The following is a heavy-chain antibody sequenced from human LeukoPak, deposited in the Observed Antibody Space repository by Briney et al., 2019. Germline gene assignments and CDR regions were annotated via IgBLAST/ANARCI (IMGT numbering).Heavy chain of an antibody. V-gene: IGHV1-69*13. CDR1: GGTFSSYA. J-gene: IGHJ3*02. CDR2: IIPIFGTA. CDR3: ARADTAMVVDDAFDI. D-gene: IGHD5-18*01. Sequence: SVKVSCKASGGTFSSYAISWVRQAPGQGLEWMGGIIPIFGTANYAQKFQGRVTITADESTSTAYMELSSLRPEDTAVYYCARADTAMVVDDAFDIWGQGTMVTVSS.